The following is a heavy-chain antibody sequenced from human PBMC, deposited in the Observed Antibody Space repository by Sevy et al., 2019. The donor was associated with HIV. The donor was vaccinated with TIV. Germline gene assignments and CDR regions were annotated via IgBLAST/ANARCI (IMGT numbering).Heavy chain of an antibody. CDR1: GFTFSSYW. CDR2: IKQDGSEK. V-gene: IGHV3-7*01. CDR3: ARKAKLRFLEWLSPQYYFDY. Sequence: GGSLRLSCAASGFTFSSYWMSWVRQSPGKGLEWVANIKQDGSEKYYVDSVKGRFTISRDNAKNSLYLQMNSLRAEDTAGYYWARKAKLRFLEWLSPQYYFDYWGQGTLVTVSS. J-gene: IGHJ4*02. D-gene: IGHD3-3*01.